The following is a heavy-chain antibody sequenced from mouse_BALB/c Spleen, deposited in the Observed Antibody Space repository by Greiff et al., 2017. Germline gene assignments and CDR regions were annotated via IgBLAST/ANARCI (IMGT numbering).Heavy chain of an antibody. J-gene: IGHJ3*01. CDR1: GFTFSSYA. CDR2: ISSGGSYT. D-gene: IGHD2-4*01. V-gene: IGHV5-9-4*01. CDR3: AREAITTKGFAY. Sequence: EVQLVESGGGLVKPGGSLKLSCAASGFTFSSYAMSWVRQSPEKRLEWVAEISSGGSYTYYPDTVTGRFTISRDNAKNTLYLEMSSLRSEDTAMYYCAREAITTKGFAYWGQGTLVTVSA.